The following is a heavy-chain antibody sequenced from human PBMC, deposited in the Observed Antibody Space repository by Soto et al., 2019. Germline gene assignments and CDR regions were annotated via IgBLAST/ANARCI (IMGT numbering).Heavy chain of an antibody. CDR1: GYTFTKYG. Sequence: ASVKVSCKTSGYTFTKYGVNWVRQAPGQGLQWMGRINPNNGNTDYTQTLQGRLTITTDTSTSSAYMELGSPRSNDTAAAYCARVAVDCTFDNWGQATLVTVSS. J-gene: IGHJ4*02. D-gene: IGHD6-19*01. V-gene: IGHV1-18*01. CDR3: ARVAVDCTFDN. CDR2: INPNNGNT.